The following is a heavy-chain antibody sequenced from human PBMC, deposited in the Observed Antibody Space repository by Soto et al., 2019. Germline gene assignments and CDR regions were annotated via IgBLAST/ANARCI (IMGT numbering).Heavy chain of an antibody. Sequence: GASVKVSCKASGYTFTSYGISWVRQAPGQGLERMGWISAYNGNTNYAQKLQGRVTMTTDTSTSTAYMELRSLRSDDTAVYYCASDPGVVVAATIRWFDPWGQGTLVTVSS. J-gene: IGHJ5*02. CDR2: ISAYNGNT. V-gene: IGHV1-18*01. D-gene: IGHD2-15*01. CDR3: ASDPGVVVAATIRWFDP. CDR1: GYTFTSYG.